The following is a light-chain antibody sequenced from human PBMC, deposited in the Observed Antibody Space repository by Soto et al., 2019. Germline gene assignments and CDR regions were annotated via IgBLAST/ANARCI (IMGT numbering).Light chain of an antibody. V-gene: IGLV2-14*01. CDR2: EVS. CDR1: XXXVGGYNY. CDR3: SSYTSSSTLGV. J-gene: IGLJ1*01. Sequence: QSALTQPASVSGSPGQSITXSCXXXXXXVGGYNYVSWYQQHPGKAPKLMIYEVSNRPSGVSNRFSGSKSGNTASLTISGLQAEDEADYYCSSYTSSSTLGVFGTGTKVTVL.